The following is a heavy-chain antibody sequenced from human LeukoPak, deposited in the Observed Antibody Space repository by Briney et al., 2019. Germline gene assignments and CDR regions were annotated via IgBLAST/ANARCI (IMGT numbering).Heavy chain of an antibody. J-gene: IGHJ4*02. CDR2: ISYDGSNK. CDR1: GFTFSSYA. D-gene: IGHD3-22*01. V-gene: IGHV3-30-3*02. CDR3: ANEDYYDSSPSYYFDY. Sequence: PGRSLRLSCAASGFTFSSYAMHWVRQAPGKGLEWVAVISYDGSNKYYADSVKGRFTISRDNSKNTLYLQMNSLRAEDTAVYYCANEDYYDSSPSYYFDYWGQGTLVTVSS.